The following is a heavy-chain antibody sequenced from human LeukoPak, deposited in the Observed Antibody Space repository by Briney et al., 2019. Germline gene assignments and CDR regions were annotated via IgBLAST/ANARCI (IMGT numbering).Heavy chain of an antibody. CDR1: GGIFDNYV. V-gene: IGHV1-69*04. CDR2: IMPIVAVT. CDR3: ASGKGYGDPTY. D-gene: IGHD4-17*01. Sequence: ASVKVSCKASGGIFDNYVITWVRQVPGQGVEWMGRIMPIVAVTNYAQKLQGRVTITVDKSTFTAYMELSGLSSEDTAVYYCASGKGYGDPTYWGQGTLVTVSS. J-gene: IGHJ4*02.